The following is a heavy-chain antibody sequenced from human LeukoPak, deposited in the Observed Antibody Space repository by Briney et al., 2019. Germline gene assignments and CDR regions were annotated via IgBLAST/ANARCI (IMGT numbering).Heavy chain of an antibody. CDR3: ARVRVVVPAAIHYYGMDV. V-gene: IGHV1-69*04. CDR1: GGTFSSYA. J-gene: IGHJ6*02. Sequence: SVKDSCKASGGTFSSYAISWVRQAPGQGLEWMGRIIPILGIANYAQKFQGRVTITADKSTSTAYMELSSLRSEDTAVYYCARVRVVVPAAIHYYGMDVWGQGTTVTVSS. CDR2: IIPILGIA. D-gene: IGHD2-2*02.